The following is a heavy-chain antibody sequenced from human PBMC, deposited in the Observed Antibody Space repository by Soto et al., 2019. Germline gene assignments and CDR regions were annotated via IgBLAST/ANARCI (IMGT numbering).Heavy chain of an antibody. V-gene: IGHV3-30-3*01. CDR1: GFTFSSYA. J-gene: IGHJ6*02. D-gene: IGHD3-3*01. CDR2: ISYDGSNK. CDR3: VRVFHTPVYDFWSNYGMDV. Sequence: GGSLRLSCAASGFTFSSYAMRWVRQAPGKGLEWVAVISYDGSNKYYADSVKGRFTISRDNSKNTLYLQMNSLRAEDTAVYYCVRVFHTPVYDFWSNYGMDVWGQGTTVTVSS.